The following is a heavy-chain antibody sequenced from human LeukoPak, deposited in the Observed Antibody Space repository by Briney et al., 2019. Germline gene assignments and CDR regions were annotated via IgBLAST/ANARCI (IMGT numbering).Heavy chain of an antibody. V-gene: IGHV4-31*03. CDR1: GGSISSGGYY. J-gene: IGHJ6*02. CDR2: IYYSGST. Sequence: SETLSLTCTVSGGSISSGGYYWSWIRQHPGKGLEWIGYIYYSGSTYYNPSFKSRVTISVDTSKNQFSPKLSSVTAADTAVYYCARDQVYYYGMDVWGQGTTVTVSS. CDR3: ARDQVYYYGMDV.